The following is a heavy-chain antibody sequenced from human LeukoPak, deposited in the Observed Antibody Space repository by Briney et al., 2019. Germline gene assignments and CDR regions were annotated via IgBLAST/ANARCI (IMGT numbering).Heavy chain of an antibody. V-gene: IGHV4-38-2*02. CDR1: GYSISSGYY. CDR3: ARVIQSQFDY. Sequence: SETPSLTCTVSGYSISSGYYWGWIRQPPGKGLEWIGSIYYSGSTYYNPSLKSRVTISVDTSKNQFSLKLSSVTAADTAVYYCARVIQSQFDYWGQGTLVTVSS. J-gene: IGHJ4*02. CDR2: IYYSGST. D-gene: IGHD2-21*01.